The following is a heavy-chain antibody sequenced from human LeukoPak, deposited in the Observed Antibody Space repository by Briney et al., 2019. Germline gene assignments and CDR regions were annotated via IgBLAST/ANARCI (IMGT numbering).Heavy chain of an antibody. D-gene: IGHD3-16*02. CDR3: ARDGGSNRYYFDY. J-gene: IGHJ4*02. CDR1: VYTFTNFY. V-gene: IGHV1-18*03. CDR2: INPNTGGA. Sequence: ASVKVSCKASVYTFTNFYIHWVRQAPGQGLEWMGWINPNTGGANYAQKLQGRVTMTTDTSTNTAYMELRSLRCDDIAVYYCARDGGSNRYYFDYWGQGTLVAVSS.